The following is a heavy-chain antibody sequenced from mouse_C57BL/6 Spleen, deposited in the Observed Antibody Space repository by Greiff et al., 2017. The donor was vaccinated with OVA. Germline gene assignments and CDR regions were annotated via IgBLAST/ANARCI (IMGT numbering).Heavy chain of an antibody. J-gene: IGHJ4*01. CDR2: INPSTGGT. V-gene: IGHV1-42*01. D-gene: IGHD3-1*01. CDR1: GYSFTGYY. CDR3: ARRGSYAMDY. Sequence: VQLQQPGPELVKPGASVKISCKASGYSFTGYYMNWVKQNPEKSLEWIGEINPSTGGTTYNQKFKAKATLTVDKSSSTAYMQLKSLTSEDSAVYYCARRGSYAMDYWGQGTSVTVSS.